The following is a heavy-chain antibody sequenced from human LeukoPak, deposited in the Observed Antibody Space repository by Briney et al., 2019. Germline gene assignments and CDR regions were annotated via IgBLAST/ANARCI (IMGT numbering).Heavy chain of an antibody. D-gene: IGHD1-26*01. CDR3: AKEYNSGSYRALDY. V-gene: IGHV3-30*02. J-gene: IGHJ4*02. CDR2: IWYDGSEK. CDR1: GFTFSTYG. Sequence: GGSLRLSCVASGFTFSTYGMHWVRQAPGKGLEWVTFIWYDGSEKYYADSVKGRFTISRDNSKNTLYLQMNSLRAEDTAVYYCAKEYNSGSYRALDYWGQGTLVTVSS.